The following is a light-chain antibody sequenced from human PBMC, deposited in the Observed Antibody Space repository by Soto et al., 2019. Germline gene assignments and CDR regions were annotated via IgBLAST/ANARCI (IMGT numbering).Light chain of an antibody. V-gene: IGLV1-51*01. J-gene: IGLJ2*01. CDR3: GTWDSRLSAVV. Sequence: QSVLTQPPSVSAAPGQKVTISCSGSSSNIGNNYVSWYQQLPGTAPKLLIYDNNKRPSGIPDRFSGSKSGTSATLGITGLQTGDEADYYCGTWDSRLSAVVFGGGIKLTVL. CDR2: DNN. CDR1: SSNIGNNY.